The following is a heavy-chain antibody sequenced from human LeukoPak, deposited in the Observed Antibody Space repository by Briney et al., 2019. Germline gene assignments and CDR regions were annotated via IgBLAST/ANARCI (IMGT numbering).Heavy chain of an antibody. V-gene: IGHV4-39*01. D-gene: IGHD3-3*01. CDR1: GGSISSSRYY. J-gene: IGHJ3*02. Sequence: PSETLSLTCTVSGGSISSSRYYWGWIRQPPGKGLEWIGSIYYSGSTYYNPSLKSRVTISVDTSKNQFSLKLSSVTAADTAVYYCARHGGYDFWSGPPGAFDIWGQGTMVTVSS. CDR3: ARHGGYDFWSGPPGAFDI. CDR2: IYYSGST.